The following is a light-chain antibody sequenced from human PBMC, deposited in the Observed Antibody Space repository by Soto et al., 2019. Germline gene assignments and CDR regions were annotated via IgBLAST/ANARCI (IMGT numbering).Light chain of an antibody. CDR3: QQYDNWLGT. J-gene: IGKJ1*01. CDR2: GAS. Sequence: ILMSQSPATVSVSQGGRATLSCRASQSISSNLAWYQHKPGQAPRLLIYGASTRATGIPARFSGSGSGTEFTLTIASLQSEDFAVYYCQQYDNWLGTFGQGTKVDIK. V-gene: IGKV3-15*01. CDR1: QSISSN.